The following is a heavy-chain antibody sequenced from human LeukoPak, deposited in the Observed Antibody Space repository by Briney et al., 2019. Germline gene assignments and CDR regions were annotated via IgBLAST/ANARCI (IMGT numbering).Heavy chain of an antibody. Sequence: PGGSLRLSCAASEFVFSDYYMSWIRQAPGKGLEWVSYISDSGSTIYYADSVKGRFTISRDNVKNSPYLQMNGLRAEDTAVYYCAREMEGDYGSGTFFDLWGQGNMVTVSP. CDR3: AREMEGDYGSGTFFDL. V-gene: IGHV3-11*01. CDR2: ISDSGSTI. D-gene: IGHD3-10*01. J-gene: IGHJ4*02. CDR1: EFVFSDYY.